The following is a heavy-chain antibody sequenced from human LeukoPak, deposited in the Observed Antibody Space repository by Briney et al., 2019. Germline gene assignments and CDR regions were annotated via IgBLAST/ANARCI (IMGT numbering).Heavy chain of an antibody. Sequence: PGGSLRLSCAASGFTFSSYWMNWVRQAPGKRLEWVANIKQDGSEKYYVDSVRGRFTISRDNSKNTLYLQMNSLRAEDTAVYYCATSGLSRFGFWGQGTLVTVSS. V-gene: IGHV3-7*03. CDR3: ATSGLSRFGF. CDR1: GFTFSSYW. CDR2: IKQDGSEK. J-gene: IGHJ4*02. D-gene: IGHD2/OR15-2a*01.